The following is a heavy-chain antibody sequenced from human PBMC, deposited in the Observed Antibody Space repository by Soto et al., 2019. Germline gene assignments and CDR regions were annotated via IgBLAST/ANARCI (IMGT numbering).Heavy chain of an antibody. CDR2: IIPILGIA. V-gene: IGHV1-69*02. J-gene: IGHJ5*02. Sequence: ASVKVSCKASGGTFSSYTISWVRQAPGQGLEWMGRIIPILGIANYAQKFQGRVTITADKSTSTAYMELSSLRSEDTAVYYCARSPYEYSGYDFENWFDPWGQGTLVTVSS. CDR1: GGTFSSYT. CDR3: ARSPYEYSGYDFENWFDP. D-gene: IGHD5-12*01.